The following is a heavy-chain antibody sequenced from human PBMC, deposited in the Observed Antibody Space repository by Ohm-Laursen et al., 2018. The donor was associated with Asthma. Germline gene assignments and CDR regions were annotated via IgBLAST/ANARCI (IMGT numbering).Heavy chain of an antibody. J-gene: IGHJ4*02. D-gene: IGHD3-3*01. Sequence: SLRLSCAASGFTFGDYAMHWVRQAPGKGLEWVSGISWNSGSIGYADSVKGRFTISRDNAKNSLYLQMNSLRAEDTALYYCAKGSIRFLEWLFPPDYWGQGTLVTVSS. CDR1: GFTFGDYA. CDR2: ISWNSGSI. V-gene: IGHV3-9*01. CDR3: AKGSIRFLEWLFPPDY.